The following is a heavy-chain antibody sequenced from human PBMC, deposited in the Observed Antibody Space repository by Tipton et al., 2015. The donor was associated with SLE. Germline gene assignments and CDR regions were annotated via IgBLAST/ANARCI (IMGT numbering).Heavy chain of an antibody. CDR1: GFTFSSYS. J-gene: IGHJ2*01. D-gene: IGHD6-19*01. V-gene: IGHV3-21*01. Sequence: SLRLSCAASGFTFSSYSMNWVRQAPGKGLEWVSSISSSSSYIYYADSVKGRFTISRDNAKNSLYLQMNSLRAEDTAVYYCARARSGSGWYGWYFDLWGRGTLVTVSS. CDR2: ISSSSSYI. CDR3: ARARSGSGWYGWYFDL.